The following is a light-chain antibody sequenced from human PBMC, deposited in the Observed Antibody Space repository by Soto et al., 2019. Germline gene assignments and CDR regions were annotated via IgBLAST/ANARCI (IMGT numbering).Light chain of an antibody. J-gene: IGLJ1*01. CDR1: SIDIAPYNY. CDR3: SSYTSSNNHV. V-gene: IGLV2-14*01. Sequence: LSQSGSVCGSPGQVLAISCTGTSIDIAPYNYVSWYQQHPGKAPKLIIYEVSYRPSGISNRFSGSKSGNTASLTISGLQAEEEADYYCSSYTSSNNHVFGTGTKVT. CDR2: EVS.